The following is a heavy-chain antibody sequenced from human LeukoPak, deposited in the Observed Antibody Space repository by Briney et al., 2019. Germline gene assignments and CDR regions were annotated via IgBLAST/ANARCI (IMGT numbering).Heavy chain of an antibody. V-gene: IGHV3-23*01. Sequence: QTGGSLRLSCAASGFTFSNYAMSWVRQAPGKGLEWVSAISGSGGSTYYADSVKGRFTISRDNSKNTLYLQMNSLRAEDTAVYYCARGTYYYDSSGSPNNWFDPWGQGTLVTVSS. CDR2: ISGSGGST. D-gene: IGHD3-22*01. CDR3: ARGTYYYDSSGSPNNWFDP. J-gene: IGHJ5*02. CDR1: GFTFSNYA.